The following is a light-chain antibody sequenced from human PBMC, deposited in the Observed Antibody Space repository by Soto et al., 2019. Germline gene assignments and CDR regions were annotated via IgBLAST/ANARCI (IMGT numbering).Light chain of an antibody. Sequence: EIVLTQSPGTLSLSPGERATLPFRASQSVSSSYLAWYQQKPGQTPRLLIYGASNRATGIPDRFSGSGSGTDFTLTISRLEPEDFAVYYCQQYGSPLTFGGGTKWIS. J-gene: IGKJ4*01. CDR1: QSVSSSY. CDR2: GAS. CDR3: QQYGSPLT. V-gene: IGKV3-20*01.